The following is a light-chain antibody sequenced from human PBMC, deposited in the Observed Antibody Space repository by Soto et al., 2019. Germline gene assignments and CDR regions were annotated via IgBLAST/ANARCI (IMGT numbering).Light chain of an antibody. CDR3: LRYGDSPPAYT. J-gene: IGKJ2*01. Sequence: EIVLTQSPGTVSLSPGERATLSCRASQSVSSRNLAWYRQKPGKAPSLLIFGASNRATGIPDRFSGSGSGTDFTLTISRLEPEDCAVYYCLRYGDSPPAYTFGQGTKLEIK. V-gene: IGKV3-20*01. CDR2: GAS. CDR1: QSVSSRN.